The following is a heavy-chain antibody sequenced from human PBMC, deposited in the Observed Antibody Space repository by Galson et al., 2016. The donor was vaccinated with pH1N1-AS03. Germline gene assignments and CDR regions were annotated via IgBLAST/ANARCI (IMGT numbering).Heavy chain of an antibody. CDR3: ATASSQSGKYFDH. V-gene: IGHV1-69-2*01. Sequence: SCKVSGYRLSDYHMHWVQQAPGKGLEWMGLVDPEDGETKYAQKFQGTVTITADTSRDTVYIEVSSLRSEDTAVYYCATASSQSGKYFDHWGQGTLVTVSS. D-gene: IGHD1-26*01. CDR2: VDPEDGET. J-gene: IGHJ4*02. CDR1: GYRLSDYH.